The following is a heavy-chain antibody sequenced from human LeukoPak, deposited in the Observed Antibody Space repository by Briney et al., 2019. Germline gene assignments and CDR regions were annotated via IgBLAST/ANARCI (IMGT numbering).Heavy chain of an antibody. Sequence: PGGSLRLSCAASGFTASNNYMTWVRQAPGKGLEWVSVIYSGNRTKYADSVKGRFIISRDNSKNTLLFQMNSLRAEDTAVYYCARLTSGNGLDVWGRGTTVT. CDR2: IYSGNRT. J-gene: IGHJ6*01. CDR3: ARLTSGNGLDV. V-gene: IGHV3-66*04. D-gene: IGHD3-3*01. CDR1: GFTASNNY.